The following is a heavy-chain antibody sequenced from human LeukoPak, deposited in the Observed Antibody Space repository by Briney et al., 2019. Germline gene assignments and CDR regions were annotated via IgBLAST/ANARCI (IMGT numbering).Heavy chain of an antibody. Sequence: GGSLRLSCAASGFTFSRDSMNWVRQAPGKGLEWVSYINGGGSPIFYADSVRGRFTISRDNAKNSLHLQMNSLRAEDTAVYYCARDGGATMVRGVATYDSWGQGTLVTVSS. D-gene: IGHD3-10*01. V-gene: IGHV3-48*01. CDR3: ARDGGATMVRGVATYDS. CDR1: GFTFSRDS. J-gene: IGHJ4*02. CDR2: INGGGSPI.